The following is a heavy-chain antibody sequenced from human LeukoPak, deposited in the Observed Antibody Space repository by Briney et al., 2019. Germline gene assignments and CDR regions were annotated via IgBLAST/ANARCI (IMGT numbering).Heavy chain of an antibody. Sequence: GAVKDSCMASRYTLPGHYMHGVRQAPGQGGEGMGLINPCSGGTNNVQRLQGGVTMTPETYTSTAYMELRRLRSDGTAVYNFSRSIAARPRGYYYYYMDVWGKGTTVTVSS. D-gene: IGHD6-6*01. CDR2: INPCSGGT. CDR1: RYTLPGHY. CDR3: SRSIAARPRGYYYYYMDV. V-gene: IGHV1-2*02. J-gene: IGHJ6*03.